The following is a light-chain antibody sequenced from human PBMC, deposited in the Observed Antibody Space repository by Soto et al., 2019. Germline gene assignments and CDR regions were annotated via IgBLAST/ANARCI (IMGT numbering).Light chain of an antibody. CDR2: VAS. Sequence: EIVLTQSPGTLSLSPGERATLSCRASQSISSSHLAWYQQKPGQAPRLLIYVASSRATGIPDRFSGSGSGTDFTLTISRLEPEDFAVYYCQQCGSSPWTFGQGTKVEIK. V-gene: IGKV3-20*01. CDR1: QSISSSH. J-gene: IGKJ1*01. CDR3: QQCGSSPWT.